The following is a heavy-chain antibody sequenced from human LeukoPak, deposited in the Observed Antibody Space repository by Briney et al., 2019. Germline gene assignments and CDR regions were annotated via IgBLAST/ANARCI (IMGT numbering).Heavy chain of an antibody. Sequence: GGSLRLSCAASGFTFSSYAMSWVRQAPGKGLEWASALSGSGANTYYADSVKGRFTISRDNSKNTLYLQVNSLRAGDTAVYYCAKGVGCSGGTCYSGHGMDVWGQGTTVTVSS. V-gene: IGHV3-23*01. CDR3: AKGVGCSGGTCYSGHGMDV. D-gene: IGHD2-15*01. CDR1: GFTFSSYA. J-gene: IGHJ6*02. CDR2: LSGSGANT.